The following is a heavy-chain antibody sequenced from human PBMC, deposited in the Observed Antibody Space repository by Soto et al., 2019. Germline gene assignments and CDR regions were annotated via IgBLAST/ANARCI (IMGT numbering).Heavy chain of an antibody. V-gene: IGHV1-18*04. CDR2: ISAYNGNT. D-gene: IGHD2-2*02. CDR3: ARAGYCSSTSCYTADYYYYGMDV. CDR1: GYTFTSYG. J-gene: IGHJ6*02. Sequence: ASVKVSCKASGYTFTSYGISWVRQAPGQGLEWMGWISAYNGNTNYAQKLQGRVTMTTDTSTSTAYMELRSLRSDDTAVYYCARAGYCSSTSCYTADYYYYGMDVWGQGTTVTVS.